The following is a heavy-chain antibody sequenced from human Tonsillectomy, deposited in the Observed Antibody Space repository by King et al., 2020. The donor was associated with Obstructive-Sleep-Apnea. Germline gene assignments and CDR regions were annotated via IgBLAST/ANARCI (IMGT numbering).Heavy chain of an antibody. Sequence: HVQLVESGGGVVQPGRSLRLSCAASGFTFSSYAMHWVRQAPGKGLEWVAVISYDGSNKYYADSVKGRFTISRDNSKNTLYLQMNSLRAEDTAVYYCARDRNPLVEYYFDYWGQGTLVTVSS. J-gene: IGHJ4*02. CDR3: ARDRNPLVEYYFDY. CDR1: GFTFSSYA. D-gene: IGHD2-8*02. CDR2: ISYDGSNK. V-gene: IGHV3-30*04.